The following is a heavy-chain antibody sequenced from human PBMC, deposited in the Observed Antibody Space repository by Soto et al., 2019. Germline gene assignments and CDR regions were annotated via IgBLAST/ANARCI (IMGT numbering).Heavy chain of an antibody. V-gene: IGHV4-30-4*01. CDR2: IYYSGST. D-gene: IGHD2-21*01. J-gene: IGHJ4*02. Sequence: SETLSLTCTVSGASVTGGGYYWSWIRQPPGKGLEWIGYIYYSGSTYYNPSLKSRVTISVDRSKNQFSLKLSSVTAADTAVYYCARGNVVAIDYWGQGTLVTVSS. CDR1: GASVTGGGYY. CDR3: ARGNVVAIDY.